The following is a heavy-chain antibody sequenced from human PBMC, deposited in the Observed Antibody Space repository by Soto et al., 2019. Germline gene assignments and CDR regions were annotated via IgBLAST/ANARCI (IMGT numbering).Heavy chain of an antibody. CDR3: AKENYGSGSYYDSDY. V-gene: IGHV3-30*18. J-gene: IGHJ4*02. D-gene: IGHD3-10*01. CDR2: ISYDRSNK. CDR1: GFTFSSYG. Sequence: GGSLRLSCAASGFTFSSYGMHWVRQAPGKGLEWVAVISYDRSNKYYADSVKGRFTISRDNSKNTLYLQMNSLRAEDTAVYYCAKENYGSGSYYDSDYWGQGTLVTVSS.